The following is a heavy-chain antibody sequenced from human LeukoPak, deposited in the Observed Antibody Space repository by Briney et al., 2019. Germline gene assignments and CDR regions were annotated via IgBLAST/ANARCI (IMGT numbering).Heavy chain of an antibody. V-gene: IGHV4-31*03. D-gene: IGHD3-10*01. CDR1: GGYIITSGHY. J-gene: IGHJ5*02. Sequence: SETLSLTCTVSGGYIITSGHYWGWIRQPPGKGLEWIGYIYYSGSTYYNPSLKSRVTISVDTSKNQFSLKLSSVTAADTAVYYCASHYGSGSYNWFDPWGQGTLVTVSS. CDR3: ASHYGSGSYNWFDP. CDR2: IYYSGST.